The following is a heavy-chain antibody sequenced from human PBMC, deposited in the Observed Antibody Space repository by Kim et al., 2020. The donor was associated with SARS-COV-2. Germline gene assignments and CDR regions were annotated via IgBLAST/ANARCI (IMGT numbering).Heavy chain of an antibody. CDR3: ARAGVGSLSFDY. CDR2: ISSSSSYI. D-gene: IGHD7-27*01. J-gene: IGHJ4*02. Sequence: GGSLRLSCAASGFTFSSYSMNWVRQAPGKGLEWVSSISSSSSYIYYADSVKGRFTISRDNAKNSLYLQMNSLRAEDTAVYYCARAGVGSLSFDYWGQGTLVTVSS. V-gene: IGHV3-21*01. CDR1: GFTFSSYS.